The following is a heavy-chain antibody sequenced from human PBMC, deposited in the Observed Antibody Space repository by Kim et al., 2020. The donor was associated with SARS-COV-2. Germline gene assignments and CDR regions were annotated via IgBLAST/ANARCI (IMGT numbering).Heavy chain of an antibody. Sequence: GGSLRLSCAASGFTFSSYAMHWVRQAPGKGLEWVAVISYDGSNKYYADSVKGRFTISRDNSKNTLYLQMNSLRAEDTAVYYCASTITILTILRVATREYFQHWGQGTLVTVSS. CDR3: ASTITILTILRVATREYFQH. J-gene: IGHJ1*01. V-gene: IGHV3-30*04. CDR2: ISYDGSNK. CDR1: GFTFSSYA. D-gene: IGHD3-9*01.